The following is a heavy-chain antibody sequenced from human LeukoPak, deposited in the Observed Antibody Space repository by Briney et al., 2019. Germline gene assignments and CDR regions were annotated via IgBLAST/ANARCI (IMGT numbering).Heavy chain of an antibody. V-gene: IGHV4-30-4*01. CDR1: GGSISSGGFY. Sequence: PSQTLSLTCTVSGGSISSGGFYWSWVRQPPGKGLEWIGYIHYSGNTYYNPSLKSRISISRDTSKNQFSLHLISVTAADTAVYYCARAPNALFDYWGQGTLVTVSS. J-gene: IGHJ4*02. CDR2: IHYSGNT. CDR3: ARAPNALFDY.